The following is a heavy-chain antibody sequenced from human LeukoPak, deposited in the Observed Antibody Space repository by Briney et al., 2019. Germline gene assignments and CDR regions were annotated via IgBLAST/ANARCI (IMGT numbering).Heavy chain of an antibody. CDR1: GFTFSSYG. V-gene: IGHV3-48*04. CDR2: ISSSSNTI. J-gene: IGHJ4*02. D-gene: IGHD6-19*01. Sequence: GGSLRLSCAASGFTFSSYGMIWVRQAPGKGLEWISYISSSSNTIYYADSVKGRFTISRDNAKNSLYLQMNSLRAEDTAVYYCARMYEQWLGTGTFDYWGQGTLVTVSS. CDR3: ARMYEQWLGTGTFDY.